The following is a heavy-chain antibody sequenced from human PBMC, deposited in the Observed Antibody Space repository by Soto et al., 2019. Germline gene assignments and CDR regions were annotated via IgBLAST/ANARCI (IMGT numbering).Heavy chain of an antibody. CDR2: IIPIFGTA. Sequence: QVQLVQSGAEVKKPGSSVKVSCKASGGSFSSYAISWVRQAPGQGREWMGGIIPIFGTANYAQKFQGRVTSTADESTRTAYMEVSSLRSEDTAVYYCATFRASVSTLFRTSHPLDYWGQGTLVTVSS. CDR1: GGSFSSYA. D-gene: IGHD2-2*01. V-gene: IGHV1-69*01. CDR3: ATFRASVSTLFRTSHPLDY. J-gene: IGHJ4*02.